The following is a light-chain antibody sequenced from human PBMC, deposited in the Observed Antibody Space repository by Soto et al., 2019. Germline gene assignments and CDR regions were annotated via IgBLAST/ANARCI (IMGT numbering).Light chain of an antibody. CDR2: EVS. J-gene: IGLJ1*01. CDR1: SSDFGGYYY. CDR3: SSYAGTNTPYV. V-gene: IGLV2-8*01. Sequence: QSVRTRPPPASGSPGQSVTFSCPGTSSDFGGYYYVSWYQQHPGKAPKLMIYEVSKRPSGVPDRFSGSKSGNTASLTVSGLQAEDEADYYCSSYAGTNTPYVFGTGTKVTVL.